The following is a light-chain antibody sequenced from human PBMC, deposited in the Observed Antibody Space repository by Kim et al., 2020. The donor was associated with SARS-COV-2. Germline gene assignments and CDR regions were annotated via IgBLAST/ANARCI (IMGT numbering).Light chain of an antibody. CDR3: QQYNYWPGT. CDR2: GAS. Sequence: EIVMTQSPATLSVSPGERATLSCRASQSISSNLAWYQQKPGQAPRLLIYGASTRATGIPARFSGSGSGTEFTLTISSLQSEDFAVYYCQQYNYWPGTFGQGTKVDIK. J-gene: IGKJ1*01. V-gene: IGKV3-15*01. CDR1: QSISSN.